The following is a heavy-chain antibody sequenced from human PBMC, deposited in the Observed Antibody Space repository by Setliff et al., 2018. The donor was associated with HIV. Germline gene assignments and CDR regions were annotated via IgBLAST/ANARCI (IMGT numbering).Heavy chain of an antibody. CDR1: GYSISSGYY. CDR3: ARVVVRGVTFIAEYFQH. Sequence: SETLSLTCAVSGYSISSGYYWGWIRQPPGKGLECIGNIYHSGSTYYKPSLKSRVTISVDTSKNQFSLKLSFVTAADTAVYYCARVVVRGVTFIAEYFQHWGQGTLVTVSS. D-gene: IGHD3-10*01. V-gene: IGHV4-38-2*01. CDR2: IYHSGST. J-gene: IGHJ1*01.